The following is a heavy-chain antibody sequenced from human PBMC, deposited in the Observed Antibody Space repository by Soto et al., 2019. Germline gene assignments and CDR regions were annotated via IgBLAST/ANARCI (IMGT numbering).Heavy chain of an antibody. CDR3: GRARSAAMVTSDY. J-gene: IGHJ4*02. CDR1: GYSFSDYG. Sequence: APVKVSCKASGYSFSDYGVTWVRQSPGQGLQWMGWISAYNDDRNYAQNFQDRIAMTTDTSTSTAYVELRSLRSDDTAVYFCGRARSAAMVTSDYWGQGTLVTVSS. CDR2: ISAYNDDR. V-gene: IGHV1-18*01. D-gene: IGHD5-18*01.